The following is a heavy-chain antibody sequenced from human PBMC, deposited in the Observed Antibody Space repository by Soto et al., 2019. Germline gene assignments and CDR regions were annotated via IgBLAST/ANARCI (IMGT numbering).Heavy chain of an antibody. Sequence: EVHLLQSGGGLVQPGGSLRLSCATSGFTLSNSVMSWVRQAPGKGLEWVSTIAGKTYYSDSVKGRFTISRDNSQSTLYLQLNSLRAEDTAVYYCARKIDVPTGMLDHWGQRTLVTVSS. CDR1: GFTLSNSV. D-gene: IGHD1-1*01. CDR2: IAGKT. J-gene: IGHJ4*02. CDR3: ARKIDVPTGMLDH. V-gene: IGHV3-23*01.